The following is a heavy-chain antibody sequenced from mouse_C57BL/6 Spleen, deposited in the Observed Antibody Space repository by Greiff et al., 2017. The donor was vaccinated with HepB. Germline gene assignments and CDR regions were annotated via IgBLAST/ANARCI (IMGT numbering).Heavy chain of an antibody. CDR2: IYPRSGNT. CDR3: ASRSYDAWFAY. J-gene: IGHJ3*01. CDR1: GYTFTRYG. Sequence: VQLQQSGAELVRPGASVKLSCTASGYTFTRYGISWVKQRTGQGLEWIGEIYPRSGNTYYNEKFKGKATMTADKASSTAYMELRSLTSEDSAIYFCASRSYDAWFAYWGQGTLVTVSA. V-gene: IGHV1-81*01. D-gene: IGHD1-1*01.